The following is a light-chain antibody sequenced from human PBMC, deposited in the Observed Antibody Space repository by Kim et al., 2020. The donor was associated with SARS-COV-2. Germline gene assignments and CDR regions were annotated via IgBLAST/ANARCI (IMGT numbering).Light chain of an antibody. Sequence: SITISCTGTSSDVGGYNYVSWYQQHPGKAPKLMIYDVSNRPSGASNRFSGSKSGNTASLTISGLQAEDEADYYCSSYTSSSTNYVFGTGTKVTVL. J-gene: IGLJ1*01. CDR1: SSDVGGYNY. CDR3: SSYTSSSTNYV. CDR2: DVS. V-gene: IGLV2-14*03.